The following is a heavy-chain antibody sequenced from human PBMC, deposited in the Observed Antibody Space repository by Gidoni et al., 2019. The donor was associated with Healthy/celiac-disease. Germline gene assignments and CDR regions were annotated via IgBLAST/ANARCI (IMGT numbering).Heavy chain of an antibody. V-gene: IGHV3-7*03. Sequence: EVQLVESGGGLVQPGGSLRLSCAASGFTFSSDWMSWVRQAPGKGLEWVANIKQDGSEKYYVDSVKGRFTISRDNAKNSLYLQMNSLRAEDTAVYYCARARYSSSWRADAFDIWGQGTMVTVSS. J-gene: IGHJ3*02. CDR1: GFTFSSDW. CDR2: IKQDGSEK. CDR3: ARARYSSSWRADAFDI. D-gene: IGHD6-13*01.